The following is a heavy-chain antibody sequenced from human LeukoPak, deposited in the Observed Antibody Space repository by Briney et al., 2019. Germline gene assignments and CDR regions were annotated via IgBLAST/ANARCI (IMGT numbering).Heavy chain of an antibody. V-gene: IGHV3-30-3*01. CDR3: ARGMGYCSGTTCYSHAFDV. D-gene: IGHD2-2*01. CDR1: GFTFNNYA. CDR2: ISYDAITK. J-gene: IGHJ3*01. Sequence: GRSLRLSCAASGFTFNNYAMCWVRQTPGKGLEWVAVISYDAITKYYTDSVKGRFTISRDSSKNTLYLQMNSLRAEDTAVYYCARGMGYCSGTTCYSHAFDVWGLGTMVTVSS.